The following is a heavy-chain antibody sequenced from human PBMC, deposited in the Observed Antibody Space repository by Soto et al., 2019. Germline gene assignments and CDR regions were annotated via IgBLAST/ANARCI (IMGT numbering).Heavy chain of an antibody. J-gene: IGHJ6*02. V-gene: IGHV4-34*01. D-gene: IGHD1-20*01. CDR2: INHSEST. CDR1: GGSFSGYY. CDR3: AREGYNNYGMDV. Sequence: QVQLQQWGAGLLKPSETLSLTCAVYGGSFSGYYWCWIRQPPGKGLEWIGEINHSESTNYDPSLKSRVTKSVDTSKNQFSLKPSSVTAADTAVYCCAREGYNNYGMDVWGQGTTVTVSS.